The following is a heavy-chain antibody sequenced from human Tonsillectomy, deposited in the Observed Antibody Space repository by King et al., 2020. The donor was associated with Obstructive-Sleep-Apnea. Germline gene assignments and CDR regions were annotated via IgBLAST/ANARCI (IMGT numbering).Heavy chain of an antibody. CDR1: GFTFSSYS. V-gene: IGHV3-30-3*01. J-gene: IGHJ4*02. CDR3: AYFDSSGYYSYFDY. D-gene: IGHD3-22*01. CDR2: ISYDGNKK. Sequence: VQLVESGGGVVQPGRSLRLSCAASGFTFSSYSMHWVRQAPGKGLEWVALISYDGNKKYYADSVKGRFTISRDNSKSALFLQMTSLRAEDTAVYYCAYFDSSGYYSYFDYWGQGTLVTVSS.